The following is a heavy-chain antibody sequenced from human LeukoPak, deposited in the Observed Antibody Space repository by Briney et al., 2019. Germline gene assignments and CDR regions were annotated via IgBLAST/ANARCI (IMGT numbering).Heavy chain of an antibody. J-gene: IGHJ4*02. CDR2: ISGSGGST. V-gene: IGHV3-23*01. Sequence: GRSLRLSCAVSGITLSIYGMSWVRQAPGKGLEWVAGISGSGGSTNYADSVKGRFTISRDNPKNTLFLQMNSLRADDTAVYFCAKRAVVIRVILVGFHKEAYYFDSWGQGALVTVSS. CDR3: AKRAVVIRVILVGFHKEAYYFDS. CDR1: GITLSIYG. D-gene: IGHD3-22*01.